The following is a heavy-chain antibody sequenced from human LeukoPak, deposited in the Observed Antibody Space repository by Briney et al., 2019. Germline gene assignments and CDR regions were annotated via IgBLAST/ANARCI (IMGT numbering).Heavy chain of an antibody. J-gene: IGHJ3*02. V-gene: IGHV5-51*01. D-gene: IGHD3-16*01. Sequence: GESLKISCKGSGNSFTNYWLGWVRQMPGKGLEWMGIIYPGDSDTRYSPSFQGQVTISADKSISTAYLQWSSLKASDTAMYYCARRPIVGAHDAFDIWGHGTMVTVSS. CDR1: GNSFTNYW. CDR2: IYPGDSDT. CDR3: ARRPIVGAHDAFDI.